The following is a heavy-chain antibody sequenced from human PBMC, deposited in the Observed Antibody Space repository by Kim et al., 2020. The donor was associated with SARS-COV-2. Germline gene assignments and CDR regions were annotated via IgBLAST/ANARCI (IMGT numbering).Heavy chain of an antibody. CDR3: AHTRTEDGIAAAGFHY. D-gene: IGHD6-13*01. V-gene: IGHV2-5*02. Sequence: SGPTLVNPTQTLTLTCTFSGFSLSTSGVGVGWIRQPPGKALEWLALIYWDDDKRYSPSLKSRLTITKDTSKNQVVLTMTNMDPVDTATYYCAHTRTEDGIAAAGFHYWGQGTLVTVSS. J-gene: IGHJ4*02. CDR2: IYWDDDK. CDR1: GFSLSTSGVG.